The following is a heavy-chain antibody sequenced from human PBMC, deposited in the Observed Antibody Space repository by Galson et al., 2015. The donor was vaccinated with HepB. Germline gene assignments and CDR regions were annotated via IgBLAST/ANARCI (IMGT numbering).Heavy chain of an antibody. CDR3: ARGGIDYGDS. V-gene: IGHV3-48*01. Sequence: SLRLSCAASGFTFSSYSMNWVRQAPGKGLKWVSYISSSSSTIYYADSVKGRFTISRDNAKNSLYLRMNSLRAEDTAVYYCARGGIDYGDSWGQGTLVTVSS. CDR2: ISSSSSTI. J-gene: IGHJ4*02. D-gene: IGHD4-17*01. CDR1: GFTFSSYS.